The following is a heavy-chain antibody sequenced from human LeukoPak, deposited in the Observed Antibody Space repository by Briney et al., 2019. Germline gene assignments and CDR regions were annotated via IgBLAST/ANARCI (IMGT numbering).Heavy chain of an antibody. Sequence: GGSLRLSCAASGFTFSSYAMHWVRRAPGKGLEWVAVISYDGSNKYYADSVKGRFTISRDNSKNTLYLQMNSLRAEDTAVYYCARESLGSYDAFDIWGQGTMVTVSS. D-gene: IGHD3-16*01. CDR3: ARESLGSYDAFDI. V-gene: IGHV3-30*04. CDR2: ISYDGSNK. J-gene: IGHJ3*02. CDR1: GFTFSSYA.